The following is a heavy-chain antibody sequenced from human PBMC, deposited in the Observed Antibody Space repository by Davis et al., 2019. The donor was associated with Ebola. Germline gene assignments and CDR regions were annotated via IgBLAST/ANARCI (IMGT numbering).Heavy chain of an antibody. Sequence: GESLKISCRASGFTFDNYAMSWVRRAPGKGLEWVSTISGSITYDADSVKGRFTISTDNSKNTLYLQMNSLRAEDTAEYYCAKGTYYDFWSGYDYYGMDVWGQGTTVTVSS. CDR1: GFTFDNYA. CDR3: AKGTYYDFWSGYDYYGMDV. CDR2: ISGSIT. J-gene: IGHJ6*02. V-gene: IGHV3-23*01. D-gene: IGHD3-3*01.